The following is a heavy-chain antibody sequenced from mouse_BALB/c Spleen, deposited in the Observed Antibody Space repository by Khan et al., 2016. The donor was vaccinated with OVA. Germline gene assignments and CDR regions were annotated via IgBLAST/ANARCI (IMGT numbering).Heavy chain of an antibody. CDR2: IWGGGNT. Sequence: VQLVESGPGLVAPSQSLSITCTVSGFSLNDYGVSWIRQPPGKGLEWLGVIWGGGNTYYNSALRSRLSISKDNSKSQVFLEMSSLQTDDTAMYYCAKGVWSYYYALDYWGQGTSVTVSS. V-gene: IGHV2-6-5*01. J-gene: IGHJ4*01. CDR3: AKGVWSYYYALDY. CDR1: GFSLNDYG.